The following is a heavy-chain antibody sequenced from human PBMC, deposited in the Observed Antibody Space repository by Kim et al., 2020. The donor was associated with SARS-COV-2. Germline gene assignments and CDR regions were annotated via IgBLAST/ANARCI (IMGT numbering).Heavy chain of an antibody. CDR3: ARERRGIAAAGNYGMDV. CDR1: GFTFSSYA. Sequence: GGSLRLSCAASGFTFSSYAMHWVRQAPGKGLEWVAVISYDGSNKYYADSVKGRFTISRDNSKNTLYLQMNSLRAEDTAVYYCARERRGIAAAGNYGMDVWGQGTTVTVSS. V-gene: IGHV3-30*04. J-gene: IGHJ6*02. D-gene: IGHD6-13*01. CDR2: ISYDGSNK.